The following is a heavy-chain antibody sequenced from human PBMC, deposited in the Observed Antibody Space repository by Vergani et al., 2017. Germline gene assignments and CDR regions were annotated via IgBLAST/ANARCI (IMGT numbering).Heavy chain of an antibody. J-gene: IGHJ4*02. V-gene: IGHV4-38-2*01. CDR1: GYSISSGYY. Sequence: QVQLQESGPGLVKPSETLSLTCAVSGYSISSGYYWGWIRQPPGKGLEWIGSIYHSGSTYYNPSLKSRVTISVDTSKNQFSLKLSSVTAADTAVYYCARHSSGYWRYFDYWGQGTLVTVSS. CDR2: IYHSGST. D-gene: IGHD3-22*01. CDR3: ARHSSGYWRYFDY.